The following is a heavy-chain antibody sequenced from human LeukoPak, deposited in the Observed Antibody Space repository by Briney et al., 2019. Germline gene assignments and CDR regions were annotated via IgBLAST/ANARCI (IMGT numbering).Heavy chain of an antibody. CDR2: TYYRSKWLT. Sequence: SQTLSLTCAISGDSVSSNSAAWNRIRQSPSRGLEWLGRTYYRSKWLTDYAVSVKSRITINADTSKNQFSLQLNSVTPEDTAVYYCTRKGTVTTPFDYWGQGILVTVSS. V-gene: IGHV6-1*01. J-gene: IGHJ4*02. CDR1: GDSVSSNSAA. CDR3: TRKGTVTTPFDY. D-gene: IGHD4-11*01.